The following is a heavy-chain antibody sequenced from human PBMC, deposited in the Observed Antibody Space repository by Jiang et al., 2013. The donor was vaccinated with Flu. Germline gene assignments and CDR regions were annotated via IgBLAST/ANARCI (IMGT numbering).Heavy chain of an antibody. J-gene: IGHJ4*02. D-gene: IGHD3/OR15-3a*01. V-gene: IGHV3-64D*06. CDR1: GFAFSSYA. CDR2: IASDGSGT. Sequence: VQLLESGGGLVQPGGSLRLSCSVSGFAFSSYAIFWVRQAPGKGLEYVSAIASDGSGTYYADSVKDRFTISRDNSKNTLYLQMSSLRVEDTAVYYCVKARTTFTFWTSYFDFWGQGTLVTVSS. CDR3: VKARTTFTFWTSYFDF.